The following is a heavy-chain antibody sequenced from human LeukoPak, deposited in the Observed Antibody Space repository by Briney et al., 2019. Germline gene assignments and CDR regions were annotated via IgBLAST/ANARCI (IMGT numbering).Heavy chain of an antibody. CDR1: GGSFSGYY. J-gene: IGHJ5*02. Sequence: SETLSLTCAVYGGSFSGYYWSWIRQPPGKGLEWIGEINHSGSTNYNPSLKSRVTISVDTSKNQFSLKLSSVTAADTAVYHCARDTPSYGATGFDPWGQGTLVTVSS. CDR2: INHSGST. D-gene: IGHD4-17*01. V-gene: IGHV4-34*01. CDR3: ARDTPSYGATGFDP.